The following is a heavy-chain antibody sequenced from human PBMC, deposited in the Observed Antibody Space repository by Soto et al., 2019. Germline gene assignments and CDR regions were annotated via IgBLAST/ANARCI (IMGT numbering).Heavy chain of an antibody. Sequence: PGGSLRLSCAASGFTLSSYRMNWVRQAPGKGLEWVSYIWGNSRSMTYADSVRGRFTISRDNTKNSLYLQMNSLRADDTAVYYCVRALDWALDIWGQGTMVTVSS. V-gene: IGHV3-48*01. CDR3: VRALDWALDI. D-gene: IGHD2-8*02. CDR1: GFTLSSYR. J-gene: IGHJ3*02. CDR2: IWGNSRSM.